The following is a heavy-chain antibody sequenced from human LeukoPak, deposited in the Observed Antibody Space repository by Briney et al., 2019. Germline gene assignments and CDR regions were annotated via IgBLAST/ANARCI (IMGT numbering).Heavy chain of an antibody. J-gene: IGHJ4*02. CDR1: GYTFTSYD. CDR2: MNPNSGNT. V-gene: IGHV1-8*03. Sequence: ASVKVSCKASGYTFTSYDINWVRQATGQGLEWMGWMNPNSGNTGYAQKFQGRVTITRNTSISTAYMELSNLRSEDTAVYYCARWGLGTDQAAIPFDYWGQGTLVTVSS. D-gene: IGHD2-21*02. CDR3: ARWGLGTDQAAIPFDY.